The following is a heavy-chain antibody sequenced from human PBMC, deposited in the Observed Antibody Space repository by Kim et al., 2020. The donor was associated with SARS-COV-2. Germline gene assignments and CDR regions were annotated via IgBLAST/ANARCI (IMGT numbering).Heavy chain of an antibody. Sequence: SVKVSCKTSGYTFTAHSLLWVRQAPGQRLEYMGWIDTASGNTKYSQNFQGRLTLTRDTSARTAYMELSSLRFEDTAVYYCTRNLGGSYSGGDDCWGQGTPVTVSS. CDR3: TRNLGGSYSGGDDC. CDR1: GYTFTAHS. CDR2: IDTASGNT. J-gene: IGHJ4*02. V-gene: IGHV1-3*04. D-gene: IGHD3-10*01.